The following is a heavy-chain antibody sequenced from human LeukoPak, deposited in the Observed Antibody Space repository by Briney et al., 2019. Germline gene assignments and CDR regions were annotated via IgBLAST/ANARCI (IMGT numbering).Heavy chain of an antibody. Sequence: GGSLRLSCAASGFTFDDYGMSWVRQAPGKGLEWVSGINWNGGSTGYADSVKGRFTISRDNAKNSLYLQMNSLRAEDTALYYCARMYGSGSYYFYYYYYMDVWGKGTTVTVSS. V-gene: IGHV3-20*04. CDR3: ARMYGSGSYYFYYYYYMDV. CDR2: INWNGGST. D-gene: IGHD3-10*01. CDR1: GFTFDDYG. J-gene: IGHJ6*03.